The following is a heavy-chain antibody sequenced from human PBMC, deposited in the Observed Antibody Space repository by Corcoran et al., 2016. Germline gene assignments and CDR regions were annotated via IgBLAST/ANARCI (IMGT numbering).Heavy chain of an antibody. CDR2: INPSGGST. CDR3: ARLNFDWLRGGGWFDP. D-gene: IGHD3-9*01. V-gene: IGHV1-46*01. CDR1: GYTFTSYY. J-gene: IGHJ5*02. Sequence: QVQLVQSGAEVKKPGASVKVSCKASGYTFTSYYMHWVRQAPGQGLEWMGIINPSGGSTSYAQKFQGRVTMTRDTSTSTVYMELSSLRSEDTAVYYCARLNFDWLRGGGWFDPWGQGTLVTVSS.